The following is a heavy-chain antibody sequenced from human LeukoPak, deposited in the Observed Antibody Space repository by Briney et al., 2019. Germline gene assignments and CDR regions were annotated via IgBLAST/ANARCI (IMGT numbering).Heavy chain of an antibody. CDR2: ISGSAYAT. V-gene: IGHV3-23*01. CDR1: GYTFSNYA. D-gene: IGHD3-16*01. Sequence: GGSLRLSCAASGYTFSNYAMSWVRQPPGKGLEWVSTISGSAYATYYADSVKGRFTISRDNSKNTLYLQLSTLRAEDTAIYYCARNDGEWQRYYVELWGPGSLVTVSS. CDR3: ARNDGEWQRYYVEL. J-gene: IGHJ4*02.